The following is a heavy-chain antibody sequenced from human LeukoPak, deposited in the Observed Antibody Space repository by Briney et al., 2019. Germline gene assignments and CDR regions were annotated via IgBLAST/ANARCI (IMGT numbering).Heavy chain of an antibody. CDR2: IYSSGSA. Sequence: SETLSLTCSVSGASIESFYGSWIRQSAAKRVEGIGRIYSSGSANYNPSLKSRVTMSVDMSKKQISLELPSVTAADTALYYCERNMGYCSSTSCYNYFDPWGQGLLVTVSS. D-gene: IGHD2-2*01. CDR3: ERNMGYCSSTSCYNYFDP. J-gene: IGHJ5*02. V-gene: IGHV4-4*07. CDR1: GASIESFY.